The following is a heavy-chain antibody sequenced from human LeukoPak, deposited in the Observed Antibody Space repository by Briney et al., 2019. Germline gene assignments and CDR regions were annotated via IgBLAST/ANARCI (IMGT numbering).Heavy chain of an antibody. J-gene: IGHJ3*02. D-gene: IGHD3-22*01. V-gene: IGHV4-31*03. CDR3: ARNFDSYNAFDI. CDR2: ISYSGST. Sequence: PSEALSLTCTVSGFSISSSDYYWSWIRQHPTKGLEWIGYISYSGSTYYNPSLKSRVTISVDTSKNHFSLRLSSVTAADTAVYYCARNFDSYNAFDIWVQGTMVTVSS. CDR1: GFSISSSDYY.